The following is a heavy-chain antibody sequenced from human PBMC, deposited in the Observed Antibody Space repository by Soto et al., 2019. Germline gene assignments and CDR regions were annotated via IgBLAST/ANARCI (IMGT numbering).Heavy chain of an antibody. J-gene: IGHJ3*02. CDR3: ARDRSYGSGSYSDAFDI. CDR2: IIPIFGTA. V-gene: IGHV1-69*01. D-gene: IGHD3-10*01. CDR1: GGTFSSYA. Sequence: QVQLVQSGAEVKKPGSSVKVSCKASGGTFSSYAISWVRQAPGQGLEWMGGIIPIFGTANYAQKFQGRVTITADESTSTAYMELSSLRSEDTAVYYCARDRSYGSGSYSDAFDIWGQGTMVTVSS.